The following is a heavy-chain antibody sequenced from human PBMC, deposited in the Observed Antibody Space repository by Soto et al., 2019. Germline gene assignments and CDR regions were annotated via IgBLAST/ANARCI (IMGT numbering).Heavy chain of an antibody. CDR2: IIPIFGTT. CDR3: GSVGYCSSTNCLFYYYHYGMDV. D-gene: IGHD2-2*03. Sequence: SVKVSYKASGCTFSSHAISWVRQAPGRGLEWMGGIIPIFGTTNYAQNFRARVTITADESTSTAYMELSSLTSEDTAVYYCGSVGYCSSTNCLFYYYHYGMDVWGQGTTVTVSS. V-gene: IGHV1-69*13. J-gene: IGHJ6*02. CDR1: GCTFSSHA.